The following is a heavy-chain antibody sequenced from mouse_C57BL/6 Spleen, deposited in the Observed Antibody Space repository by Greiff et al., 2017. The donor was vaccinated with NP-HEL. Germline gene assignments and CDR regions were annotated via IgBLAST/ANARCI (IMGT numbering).Heavy chain of an antibody. V-gene: IGHV1-81*01. J-gene: IGHJ2*01. CDR2: IYPRSGNT. Sequence: VKLQESGAELARPGASVKLSCKASGYTFTSYGISWVKQRTGQGLEWIGEIYPRSGNTYYNEKFKGKATLTADKSSSTAYMELRSLTSEDSAVYFCARDYYGNPYYFDYWGQGTTLTVSS. CDR1: GYTFTSYG. D-gene: IGHD1-1*01. CDR3: ARDYYGNPYYFDY.